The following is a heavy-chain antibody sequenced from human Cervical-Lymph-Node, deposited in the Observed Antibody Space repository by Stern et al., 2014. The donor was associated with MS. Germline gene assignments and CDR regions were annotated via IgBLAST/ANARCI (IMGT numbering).Heavy chain of an antibody. Sequence: EDQLVESGGGLVQPGGSLRLSCATSGFTFSSYAMNWVRQAPGKGLEWVSWISGSGGSIDYADSVKGRFTISRDNSKDTLYLQMNSLRAEDTAVYYCAKDRSVGGDCYSNWFDPWGQGTLVTVSS. CDR2: ISGSGGSI. V-gene: IGHV3-23*04. D-gene: IGHD2-21*02. J-gene: IGHJ5*02. CDR1: GFTFSSYA. CDR3: AKDRSVGGDCYSNWFDP.